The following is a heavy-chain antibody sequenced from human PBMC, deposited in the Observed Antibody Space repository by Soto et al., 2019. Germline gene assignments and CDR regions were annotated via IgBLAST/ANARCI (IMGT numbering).Heavy chain of an antibody. J-gene: IGHJ6*02. V-gene: IGHV5-51*01. CDR2: IYPSDSDT. CDR3: ARLPQDYYYHGMDV. Sequence: LGESLKISCKGSGYSFSTFWIGWVRQMPGKGLEWMGIIYPSDSDTRYSPSFQGQVTISADKSSRTAYLQWSSLKASDSAMYYCARLPQDYYYHGMDVWGQATKVTV. CDR1: GYSFSTFW.